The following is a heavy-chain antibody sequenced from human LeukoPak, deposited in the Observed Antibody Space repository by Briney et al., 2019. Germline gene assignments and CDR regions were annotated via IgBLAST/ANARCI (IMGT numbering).Heavy chain of an antibody. Sequence: GESLKISCKGSGYSFTSYWISWVRQMPGKGLEWMGRIDPSDSYTNYSPSFQGHVTISADKSISTAYLQWSSLKASDTAMYYRASQEGFRAARHWFDPWGQGTLVTVSS. CDR2: IDPSDSYT. D-gene: IGHD6-6*01. CDR1: GYSFTSYW. CDR3: ASQEGFRAARHWFDP. V-gene: IGHV5-10-1*01. J-gene: IGHJ5*02.